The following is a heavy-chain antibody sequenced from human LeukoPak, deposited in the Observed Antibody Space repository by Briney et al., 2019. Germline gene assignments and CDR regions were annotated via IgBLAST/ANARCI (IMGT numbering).Heavy chain of an antibody. V-gene: IGHV3-23*01. CDR3: AKKWGVGTTTLDYFDY. CDR1: GFTFSNYA. Sequence: GGSLRLSCAGSGFTFSNYAMSWVRQAPEKGLEWVSGISGSAGSTYYADSVKGRFTISRDNSKNTLYLQMNSLTDDDTAVYYCAKKWGVGTTTLDYFDYWGQGTLVTVSS. D-gene: IGHD1-26*01. CDR2: ISGSAGST. J-gene: IGHJ4*02.